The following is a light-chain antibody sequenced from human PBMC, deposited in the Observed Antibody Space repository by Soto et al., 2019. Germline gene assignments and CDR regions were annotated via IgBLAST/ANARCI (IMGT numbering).Light chain of an antibody. J-gene: IGKJ4*01. CDR3: MQGTHWPAT. CDR2: KVS. Sequence: DVVMTQSPLSLPVTLGQPASISCRSSQSLVYSDGNTFLNWFQQRPGQSPRRLIYKVSNRDSGVPDRFSGSESGTDFTLKISRVEAEDVGVYYCMQGTHWPATFGGGTKVEIK. CDR1: QSLVYSDGNTF. V-gene: IGKV2-30*01.